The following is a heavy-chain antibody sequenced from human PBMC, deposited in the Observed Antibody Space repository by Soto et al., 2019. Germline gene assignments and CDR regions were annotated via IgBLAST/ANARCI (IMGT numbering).Heavy chain of an antibody. D-gene: IGHD2-15*01. Sequence: QVQLVQSGAEVKKPGSSVKVSCKASGGTFSSYAISWVRQAPGQGPEWMGGIIPIFGTANYAQKFQGRVTITADESTSTADMELSSLRSEDTAVYYCARESRYCSGGSCYFLPGIDYWGQGTLVTVSS. CDR2: IIPIFGTA. J-gene: IGHJ4*02. V-gene: IGHV1-69*12. CDR1: GGTFSSYA. CDR3: ARESRYCSGGSCYFLPGIDY.